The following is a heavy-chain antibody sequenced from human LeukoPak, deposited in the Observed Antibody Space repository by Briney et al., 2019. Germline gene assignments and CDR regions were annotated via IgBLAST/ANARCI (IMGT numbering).Heavy chain of an antibody. D-gene: IGHD3-22*01. V-gene: IGHV1-2*02. CDR2: INPNSGGT. Sequence: GASVKVSCKASGYTFTGYYMHWVRQAPGQGLEWMGWINPNSGGTNYAQKFQGRVTMTRDTSISTAYMELSRLRSDDTAVYYCARGTDYYDSSGKGDYWGQRTLVTVSS. CDR1: GYTFTGYY. J-gene: IGHJ4*02. CDR3: ARGTDYYDSSGKGDY.